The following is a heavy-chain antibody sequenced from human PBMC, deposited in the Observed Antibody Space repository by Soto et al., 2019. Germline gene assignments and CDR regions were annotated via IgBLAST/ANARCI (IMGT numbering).Heavy chain of an antibody. CDR2: ILPIFDTT. J-gene: IGHJ4*02. CDR3: ATGGRGYIYAHRFYFEY. V-gene: IGHV1-69*01. CDR1: GGIFSSNA. Sequence: QVQLVQSGADVKQTGSSVKVSCQASGGIFSSNAISWMRQDTGQGLEWMGGILPIFDTTHYAQKFQGRVTITADESTSADYMELSSLKSEDTALFDCATGGRGYIYAHRFYFEYWRQGTLVTVSS. D-gene: IGHD5-18*01.